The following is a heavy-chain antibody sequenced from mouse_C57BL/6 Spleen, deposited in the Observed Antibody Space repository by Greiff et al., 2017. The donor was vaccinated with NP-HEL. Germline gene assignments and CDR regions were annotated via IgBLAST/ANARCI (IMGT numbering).Heavy chain of an antibody. V-gene: IGHV14-3*02. J-gene: IGHJ2*01. CDR1: GLNIKDTY. Sequence: EVQLQQSGAELVKSGATVKLSCTASGLNIKDTYMHWLTPLPDPGLAWIGRIAPPHGNTTSDPQFQGQATITADPSSHPAYLQLSSLTSEDTAVYYCARMARKGGQGTNLTVAS. CDR2: IAPPHGNT. CDR3: ARMARK.